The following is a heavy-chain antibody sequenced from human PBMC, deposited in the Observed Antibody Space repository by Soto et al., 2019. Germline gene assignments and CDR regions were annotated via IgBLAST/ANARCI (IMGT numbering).Heavy chain of an antibody. Sequence: PLEILSVTRSVSGGSVRNGGCYWVWIHKPPGKGLEWIGSIYHDGSTYYNPSLNSRVTISADMSKNQFSLKLRSVTAADTAVYYCARLNPRYDYSNYDCDYWGQGTLVTVSS. CDR3: ARLNPRYDYSNYDCDY. D-gene: IGHD4-4*01. V-gene: IGHV4-39*01. CDR2: IYHDGST. CDR1: GGSVRNGGCY. J-gene: IGHJ4*02.